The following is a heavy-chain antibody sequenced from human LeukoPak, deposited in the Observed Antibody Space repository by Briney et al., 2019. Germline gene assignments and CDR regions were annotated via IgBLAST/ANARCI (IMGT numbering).Heavy chain of an antibody. Sequence: PGRSLRLSCAASGFTFSSYAMHWVRQAPGKGLEWVAVISYDGSNKYYADSVKGRFTISRDNSKNTLYLQMNSLRAEDTAVYYCAKDRASKAAAGTWFDPWGQGTLVTVSS. J-gene: IGHJ5*02. CDR3: AKDRASKAAAGTWFDP. CDR2: ISYDGSNK. V-gene: IGHV3-30*04. CDR1: GFTFSSYA. D-gene: IGHD6-13*01.